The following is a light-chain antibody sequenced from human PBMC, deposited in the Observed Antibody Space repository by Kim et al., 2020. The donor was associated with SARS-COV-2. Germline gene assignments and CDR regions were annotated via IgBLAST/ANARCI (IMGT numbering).Light chain of an antibody. Sequence: GDRVTITCRASQSISSWLAWYQRKRGKAPKLLIYDASTLESGVPSRFSGSGSGTKFTLTITSLQPDDFATYYCQQYDSFLYSFGQGTKL. J-gene: IGKJ2*03. CDR2: DAS. CDR3: QQYDSFLYS. V-gene: IGKV1-5*01. CDR1: QSISSW.